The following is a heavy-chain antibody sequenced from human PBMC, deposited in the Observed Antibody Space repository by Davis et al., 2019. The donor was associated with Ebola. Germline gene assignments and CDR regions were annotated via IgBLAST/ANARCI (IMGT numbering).Heavy chain of an antibody. CDR3: ARDNNWATDY. Sequence: GGSLRLSCAASGFTFTSYHMHWVRQAPGKGLEWLAFIRRDESDKFYADSVKGRFTISRDNSKDTVYLQMNSLRVEDTAVYHCARDNNWATDYWGQGALVTVSS. V-gene: IGHV3-30*02. D-gene: IGHD2/OR15-2a*01. CDR2: IRRDESDK. J-gene: IGHJ4*02. CDR1: GFTFTSYH.